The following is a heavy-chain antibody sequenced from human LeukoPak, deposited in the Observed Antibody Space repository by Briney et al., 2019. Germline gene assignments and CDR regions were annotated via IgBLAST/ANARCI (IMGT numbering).Heavy chain of an antibody. J-gene: IGHJ4*02. CDR2: ISSSSSDK. CDR3: ARDLDYSTGFDY. D-gene: IGHD4-11*01. Sequence: GGSLRLSCAASGXTFSSYSMNWVRQAPGKGLEWVSFISSSSSDKHYADSVKGRFTVSRDNAKNSLYLQMDSLRADDTAVYYCARDLDYSTGFDYWGQGTLVTVSS. V-gene: IGHV3-21*01. CDR1: GXTFSSYS.